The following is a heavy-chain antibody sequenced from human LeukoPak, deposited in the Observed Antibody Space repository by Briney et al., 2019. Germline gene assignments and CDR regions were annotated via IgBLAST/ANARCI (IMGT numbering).Heavy chain of an antibody. CDR2: MNPNSGNT. Sequence: GASVKVSCKASGYTFTSYDINWVRQATGQGLEWMGWMNPNSGNTGYAQKFQGRVTMTRNTSISTAYMELSSLRSEDTAVYYCARSGGDTYYYDSSGYYRPWGQGTLVTVSS. D-gene: IGHD3-22*01. J-gene: IGHJ5*02. CDR3: ARSGGDTYYYDSSGYYRP. CDR1: GYTFTSYD. V-gene: IGHV1-8*01.